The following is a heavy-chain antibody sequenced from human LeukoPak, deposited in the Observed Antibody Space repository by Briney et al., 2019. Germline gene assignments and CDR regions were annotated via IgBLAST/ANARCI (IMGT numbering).Heavy chain of an antibody. D-gene: IGHD1-26*01. V-gene: IGHV3-33*01. CDR1: RYTFSIVS. Sequence: GRSLRLSCAESRYTFSIVSMHWVRQAPGKGLEWVAVIWNDGSNNYYADSVKGRFTISRDNAKDTLYLQMNSLRPEDTAVYYGASSMAYYYLDYWGQGTLVTVSS. J-gene: IGHJ4*02. CDR3: ASSMAYYYLDY. CDR2: IWNDGSNN.